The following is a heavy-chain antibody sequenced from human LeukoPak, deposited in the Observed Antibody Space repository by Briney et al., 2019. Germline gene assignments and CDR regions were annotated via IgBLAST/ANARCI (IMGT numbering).Heavy chain of an antibody. CDR3: ARGTPHN. Sequence: GSLRLSCAASGFTFSTYSMNWLRHVPGKGLEWISFISNSSSTIYYADSVKGRFTISRDNAKDLLYLQMSGLRVEDTAIYYCARGTPHNWGQGTLVTVSS. J-gene: IGHJ4*02. V-gene: IGHV3-48*01. CDR2: ISNSSSTI. CDR1: GFTFSTYS.